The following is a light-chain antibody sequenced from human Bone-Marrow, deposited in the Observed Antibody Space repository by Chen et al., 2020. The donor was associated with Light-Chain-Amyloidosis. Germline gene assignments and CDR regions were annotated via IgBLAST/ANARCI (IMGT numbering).Light chain of an antibody. Sequence: QSVLTQPPSASGTPGQRVTISCSGTSSNIGSNYIYWYQQFPGTAPKLLIYRNNQRPSGVTDRFPGPKSGTSASLAISGLRPEDEADYYCSAWDDSLSAVVFGGGTKLTVL. J-gene: IGLJ2*01. CDR1: SSNIGSNY. CDR3: SAWDDSLSAVV. V-gene: IGLV1-47*01. CDR2: RNN.